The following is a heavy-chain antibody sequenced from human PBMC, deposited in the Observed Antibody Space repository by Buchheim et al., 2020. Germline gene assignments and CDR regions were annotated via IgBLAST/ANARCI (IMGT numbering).Heavy chain of an antibody. Sequence: EVQLVESGGGLVQPGGSLRLSCAASGFTFSSYEMNWVRQAPGKGLEWVSYISSSGSTIYYADSVKGRFTISRDNAKNSLNLQMNSLRAEDTAVYYCAGTRYCSSTSCYTENWFDPWGQGTL. D-gene: IGHD2-2*02. V-gene: IGHV3-48*03. J-gene: IGHJ5*02. CDR1: GFTFSSYE. CDR3: AGTRYCSSTSCYTENWFDP. CDR2: ISSSGSTI.